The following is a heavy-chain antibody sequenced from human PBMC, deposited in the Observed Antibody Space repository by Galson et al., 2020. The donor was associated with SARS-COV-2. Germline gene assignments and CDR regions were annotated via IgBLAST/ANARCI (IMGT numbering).Heavy chain of an antibody. D-gene: IGHD2-21*02. CDR1: GFSFSRDG. Sequence: GGSLRLSCVASGFSFSRDGMNWVRQAPGKGLEWISYISGGSSTIYYADSLRGRFTISRDNAKNSLFLHVDSLRAEDTAVYYCARDPLNCGGDCFSGTDWGHGTLVIGSS. J-gene: IGHJ4*01. V-gene: IGHV3-48*01. CDR2: ISGGSSTI. CDR3: ARDPLNCGGDCFSGTD.